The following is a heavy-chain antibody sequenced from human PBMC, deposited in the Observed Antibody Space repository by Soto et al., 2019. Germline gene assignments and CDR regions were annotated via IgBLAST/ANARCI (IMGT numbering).Heavy chain of an antibody. CDR3: ARSPPGPSYWFDP. CDR1: GGSISSYY. V-gene: IGHV4-59*01. CDR2: IYYSGST. J-gene: IGHJ5*02. Sequence: PSETLSLTCTVSGGSISSYYWSWIRQPPGKGLEWIGYIYYSGSTNYNPSLKSRVTISVDTSKNQFSLKLSSVTAADTAVYYCARSPPGPSYWFDPWGQGTLVTVSS.